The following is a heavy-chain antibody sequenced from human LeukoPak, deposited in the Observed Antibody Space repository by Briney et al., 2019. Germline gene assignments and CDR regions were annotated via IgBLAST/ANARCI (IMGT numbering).Heavy chain of an antibody. Sequence: ASVKVSCKASGYTFTSYGISWVRQAPGQGLEWMGWISAYNGNTNYAQKLQGRVTMTTDTSTSTAYMELSSLRSEDTAVYYCASPKLNYGSGSYGFPFDYWGQGTLVTVSS. CDR3: ASPKLNYGSGSYGFPFDY. CDR2: ISAYNGNT. CDR1: GYTFTSYG. D-gene: IGHD3-10*01. V-gene: IGHV1-18*01. J-gene: IGHJ4*02.